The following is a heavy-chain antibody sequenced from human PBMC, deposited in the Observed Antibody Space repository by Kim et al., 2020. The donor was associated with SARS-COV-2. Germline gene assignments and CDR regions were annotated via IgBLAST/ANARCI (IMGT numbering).Heavy chain of an antibody. J-gene: IGHJ6*02. D-gene: IGHD4-17*01. V-gene: IGHV1-69*13. Sequence: SVKVSCKASGGTFSSYAISWVRQAPGQGLEWMGEIIPIFGTANYAQKFQGRVTITADESTSTAYMELSSLRSEDTAVYYCARDLGDYGDQHYYYGMDVWGQGTTVTVSS. CDR1: GGTFSSYA. CDR3: ARDLGDYGDQHYYYGMDV. CDR2: IIPIFGTA.